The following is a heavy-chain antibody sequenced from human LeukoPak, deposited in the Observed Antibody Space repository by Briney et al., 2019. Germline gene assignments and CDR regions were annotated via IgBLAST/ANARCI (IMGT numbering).Heavy chain of an antibody. D-gene: IGHD1-1*01. CDR2: IYSDGTT. Sequence: GGSLRLSCAASGFSVSSIYMNWVRQAPGKGLEWVSVIYSDGTTYYAYSVKGRFTISRDDSKNTLYLHMNSLRAEDTAVYYCARAPNWRFDHWGQGTLVTVSS. CDR3: ARAPNWRFDH. J-gene: IGHJ4*02. V-gene: IGHV3-53*01. CDR1: GFSVSSIY.